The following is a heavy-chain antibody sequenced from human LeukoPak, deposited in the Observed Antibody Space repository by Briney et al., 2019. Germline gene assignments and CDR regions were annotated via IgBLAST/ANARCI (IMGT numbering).Heavy chain of an antibody. D-gene: IGHD5-18*01. Sequence: GGSLRLSCAASGFTFSSYEMNWVRQAPGKGLEWVSYISSSGSTIYYADSVKGRFTISRDNAKKSLYLQMNSLRAEDTALYYCARGVDTAMILWSAFDIWGQGTMVTVSS. CDR1: GFTFSSYE. V-gene: IGHV3-48*03. CDR2: ISSSGSTI. J-gene: IGHJ3*02. CDR3: ARGVDTAMILWSAFDI.